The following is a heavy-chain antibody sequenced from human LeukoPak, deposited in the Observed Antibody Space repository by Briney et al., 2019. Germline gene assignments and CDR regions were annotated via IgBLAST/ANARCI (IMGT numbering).Heavy chain of an antibody. CDR3: ARHLWYSGSTGYYFDY. D-gene: IGHD1-26*01. Sequence: SETLSLTCTVSGVSISSDYWYWGWIRQPPGKGLEWIGYINHSGRTNYNPSLKSRVIISLDTSKNQVSLNLSSVTAAATAVYHCARHLWYSGSTGYYFDYWGQGTLVTVSS. CDR2: INHSGRT. V-gene: IGHV4-59*01. J-gene: IGHJ4*02. CDR1: GVSISSDY.